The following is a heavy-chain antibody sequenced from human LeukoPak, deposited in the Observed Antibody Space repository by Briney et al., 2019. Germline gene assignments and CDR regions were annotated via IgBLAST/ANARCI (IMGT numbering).Heavy chain of an antibody. V-gene: IGHV4-59*01. CDR3: ARVNNRLYAFDI. Sequence: PSQTLSLTCTVSGGSISSSYWGWIRQPPGKGLEWIGYIFYSGSTNYSPSLKSRVTISVDTSKNQFSLKLSSVTAADTAVYYCARVNNRLYAFDIWGQGTVVTVSS. CDR2: IFYSGST. D-gene: IGHD1/OR15-1a*01. J-gene: IGHJ3*02. CDR1: GGSISSSY.